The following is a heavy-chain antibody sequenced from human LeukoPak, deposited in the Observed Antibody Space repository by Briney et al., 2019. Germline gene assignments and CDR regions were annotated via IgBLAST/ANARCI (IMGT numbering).Heavy chain of an antibody. V-gene: IGHV3-30-3*01. Sequence: SGGSLRLSCAASGFTFSSYAMHWVRQAPGKGLEWVAVISYDGSNKYYADSVKGRFTISRDNSKNTLYLQTNSLRAEDTAVYYCASDPCSSGWEFDYWGQGTLVTVSS. CDR1: GFTFSSYA. CDR2: ISYDGSNK. J-gene: IGHJ4*02. D-gene: IGHD6-19*01. CDR3: ASDPCSSGWEFDY.